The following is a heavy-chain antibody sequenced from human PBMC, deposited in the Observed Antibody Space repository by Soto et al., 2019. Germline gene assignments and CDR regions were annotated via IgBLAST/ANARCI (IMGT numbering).Heavy chain of an antibody. Sequence: QVQLVQSGAEVKKPGSSVKVSCKASGGTFSSYAISWVRQAPGQGLEWMGGIIPIFGTANYAQKFQGRVTITADESTSTAYMELSSRRSEDTAVYYCARGGVTYYYGSESYNEFDYWGQGTLVTVSS. CDR3: ARGGVTYYYGSESYNEFDY. J-gene: IGHJ4*02. CDR2: IIPIFGTA. CDR1: GGTFSSYA. D-gene: IGHD3-10*01. V-gene: IGHV1-69*01.